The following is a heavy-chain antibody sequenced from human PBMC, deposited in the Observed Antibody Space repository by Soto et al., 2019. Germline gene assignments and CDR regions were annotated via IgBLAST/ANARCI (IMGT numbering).Heavy chain of an antibody. CDR3: ARLALEYSSFEGMDV. CDR1: GYTFTGYY. CDR2: INPNSGVT. Sequence: QVQLVQSGAEVKKPGASVKVSCKASGYTFTGYYMHWVRQAPGQGLEWMGWINPNSGVTNYAQKFQGCVTMTRDTSISTAYMELSRLRSDDTAVYYCARLALEYSSFEGMDVWGQGTTVTVSS. J-gene: IGHJ6*02. V-gene: IGHV1-2*04. D-gene: IGHD6-6*01.